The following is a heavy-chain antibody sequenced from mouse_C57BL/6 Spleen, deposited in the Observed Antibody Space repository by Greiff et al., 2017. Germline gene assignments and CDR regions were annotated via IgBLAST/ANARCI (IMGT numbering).Heavy chain of an antibody. V-gene: IGHV1-80*01. Sequence: QVQLQQSGAELVKPGASVKISCKASGYAFSSYWMNWVKQRPGKGLEWIGQIYPGDGDTNYNGKFKGKATLTADKSSSTAYMQLSSLPSEDSAVYFCAKSWDYDGSSYEGLFDDWGQGTTLTVSS. CDR2: IYPGDGDT. CDR1: GYAFSSYW. J-gene: IGHJ2*01. CDR3: AKSWDYDGSSYEGLFDD. D-gene: IGHD1-1*01.